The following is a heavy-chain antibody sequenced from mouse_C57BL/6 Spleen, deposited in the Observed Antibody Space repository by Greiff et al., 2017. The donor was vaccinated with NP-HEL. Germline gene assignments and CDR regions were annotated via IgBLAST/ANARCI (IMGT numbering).Heavy chain of an antibody. J-gene: IGHJ4*01. Sequence: QVQLQQSGAELARPGASVKLSCKASGYTFTSYGISWVKQRTGQGLEWIGEIYPRSGNTYYNEKFKGKATLTADKSSSTAYMELRSLTSEDSAVYFCARRLLEGFYAMDYWGQGTSVTVSS. CDR1: GYTFTSYG. CDR3: ARRLLEGFYAMDY. V-gene: IGHV1-81*01. D-gene: IGHD2-13*01. CDR2: IYPRSGNT.